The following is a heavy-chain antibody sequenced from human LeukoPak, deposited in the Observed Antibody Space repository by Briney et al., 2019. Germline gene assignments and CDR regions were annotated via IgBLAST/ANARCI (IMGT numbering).Heavy chain of an antibody. J-gene: IGHJ4*02. V-gene: IGHV4-39*01. CDR3: ARRDHYDSSGYFDY. CDR1: GGSISSSSYY. CDR2: IYYTANT. Sequence: SETLSLTCTVSGGSISSSSYYWGWIRQPPGKGLEWIGRIYYTANTYYNSSLKSRVTISVDTSKNQFSLKLSSVTAADSAVYHCARRDHYDSSGYFDYWGQGTLVTVSS. D-gene: IGHD3-22*01.